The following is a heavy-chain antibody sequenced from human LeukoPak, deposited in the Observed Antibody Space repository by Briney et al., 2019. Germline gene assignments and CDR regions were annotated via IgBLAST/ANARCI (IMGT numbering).Heavy chain of an antibody. CDR1: GGSISRSFFY. Sequence: TTSETLSLTCNVSGGSISRSFFYWGWIRQPPGKGLEWIGSIYYSGSTYYNPSLKSRVTISVDTSKNQFSLKLSSVTAADTAVYYCARHFPYYYDSSGYSSSRYYYYYMDVWGKGTTVTVSS. J-gene: IGHJ6*03. V-gene: IGHV4-39*01. CDR3: ARHFPYYYDSSGYSSSRYYYYYMDV. D-gene: IGHD3-22*01. CDR2: IYYSGST.